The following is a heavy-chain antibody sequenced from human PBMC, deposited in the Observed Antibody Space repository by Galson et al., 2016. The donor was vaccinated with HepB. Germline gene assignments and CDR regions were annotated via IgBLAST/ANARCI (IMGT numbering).Heavy chain of an antibody. V-gene: IGHV1-69*06. CDR1: GYTLNNYA. CDR2: IIPIFDTT. D-gene: IGHD2-2*01. J-gene: IGHJ5*01. Sequence: SVKVSCKASGYTLNNYAINWVRQAPGQGLEWMGRIIPIFDTTNYAQKFQDRVTITADKSTSTAYMELSSLRSEDTAVYYCAREGEGYCSSNSCYNWFDSWGQGTLVTVSS. CDR3: AREGEGYCSSNSCYNWFDS.